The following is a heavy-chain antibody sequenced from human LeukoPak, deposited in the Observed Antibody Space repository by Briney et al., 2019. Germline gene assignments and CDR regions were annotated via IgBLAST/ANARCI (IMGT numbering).Heavy chain of an antibody. V-gene: IGHV3-21*01. CDR3: ARSKAARSPPDS. Sequence: GGSLRLSCAASGFTFSSYSMNWVRQAPGKGLEWVSSISSSSSYIYYADSVEGRFTISRDNSKNTVFLQMNGLRAEDTAVYCCARSKAARSPPDSWGRGTLVTVSS. D-gene: IGHD6-6*01. CDR1: GFTFSSYS. CDR2: ISSSSSYI. J-gene: IGHJ4*02.